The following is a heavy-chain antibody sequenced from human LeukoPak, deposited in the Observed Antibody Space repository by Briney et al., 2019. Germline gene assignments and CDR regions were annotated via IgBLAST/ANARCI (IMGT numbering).Heavy chain of an antibody. D-gene: IGHD6-13*01. CDR1: GYTFTSYD. J-gene: IGHJ6*03. V-gene: IGHV1-8*01. Sequence: ASVKVSCKASGYTFTSYDINWVRQATGQGLEWMGWMNPNSGNTGYAQKFQGRVTMTRNTSISTAYMELSSLRSEDTAVHYCARGLAKQDYYYYMDVWGKGTTVTVSS. CDR2: MNPNSGNT. CDR3: ARGLAKQDYYYYMDV.